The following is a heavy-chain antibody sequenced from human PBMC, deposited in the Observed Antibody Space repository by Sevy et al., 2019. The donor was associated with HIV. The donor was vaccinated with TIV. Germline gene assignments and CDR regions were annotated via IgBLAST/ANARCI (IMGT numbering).Heavy chain of an antibody. V-gene: IGHV1-18*01. CDR2: IRPYNGNT. CDR1: GYTFTSYG. Sequence: ASVKVSCKASGYTFTSYGLSWVRQAPEQGLEWMGGIRPYNGNTDYAQKLQGRVTVTTDTSTTTAYMELRSLRSDDTALYYCARLLGSTEFGYYFDYWGQGTLVTVSS. J-gene: IGHJ4*02. CDR3: ARLLGSTEFGYYFDY. D-gene: IGHD1-26*01.